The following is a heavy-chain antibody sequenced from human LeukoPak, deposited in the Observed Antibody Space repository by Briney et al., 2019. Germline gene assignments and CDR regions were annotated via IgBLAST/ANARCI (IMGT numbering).Heavy chain of an antibody. Sequence: GGSLRLSCAASGFTFSSYAMSWVRQAPGKGLEWVSVIYSGGSTYYADSVKGRFTISRDNSKNTLYLQMNSLRAEDTAVYYCARDSRWSYPFDIWGQGTMVTVSS. CDR3: ARDSRWSYPFDI. CDR2: IYSGGST. V-gene: IGHV3-66*01. J-gene: IGHJ3*02. CDR1: GFTFSSYA. D-gene: IGHD4-23*01.